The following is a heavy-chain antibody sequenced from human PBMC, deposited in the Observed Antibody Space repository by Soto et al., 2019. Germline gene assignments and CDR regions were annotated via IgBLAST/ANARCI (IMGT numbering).Heavy chain of an antibody. CDR3: ARDKGRSPLDY. CDR1: GFTFNNYR. D-gene: IGHD2-15*01. CDR2: ISSSSSTI. J-gene: IGHJ4*02. Sequence: EVQLVESGGGLVQPGGSLRLSCAASGFTFNNYRMNWVRQAPGKGLEWVSYISSSSSTIYYADSVKGRFTISRDNTKNSLYLHMNSLRAEDTAVYYCARDKGRSPLDYWGQGTLVTVSS. V-gene: IGHV3-48*01.